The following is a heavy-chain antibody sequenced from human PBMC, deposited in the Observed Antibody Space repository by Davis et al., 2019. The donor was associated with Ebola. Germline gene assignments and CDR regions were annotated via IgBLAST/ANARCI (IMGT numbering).Heavy chain of an antibody. CDR1: GYSFTSYW. CDR3: ARLSKRGSSWYFDGMDV. D-gene: IGHD6-13*01. Sequence: GESLKISCTGSGYSFTSYWIGWVRQMPGKGLEWMGIIYPADSDNSYRPSSQGQVTISADKAISTAYLQWSSLKASDTAMYYCARLSKRGSSWYFDGMDVWGKGTTVTVSS. J-gene: IGHJ6*04. V-gene: IGHV5-51*01. CDR2: IYPADSDN.